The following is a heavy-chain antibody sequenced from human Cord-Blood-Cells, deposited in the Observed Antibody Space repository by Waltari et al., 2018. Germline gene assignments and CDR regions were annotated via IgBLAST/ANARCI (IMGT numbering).Heavy chain of an antibody. CDR2: INHSEST. CDR1: GGSFSGYS. J-gene: IGHJ5*02. V-gene: IGHV4-34*01. D-gene: IGHD3-10*01. CDR3: ARGHTMVRGVKGSNWFDP. Sequence: QVQLQQWGAGLLKPSETLSLTCAVYGGSFSGYSWSWIRPTPGKGLKWIGEINHSESTNYNPSLKSRVTISVDTSKNQFSLKLSSVTAADTAVYYCARGHTMVRGVKGSNWFDPWGQGTLVTVSS.